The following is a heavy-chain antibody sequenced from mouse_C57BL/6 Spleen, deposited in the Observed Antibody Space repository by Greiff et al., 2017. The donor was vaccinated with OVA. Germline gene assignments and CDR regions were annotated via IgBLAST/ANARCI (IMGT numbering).Heavy chain of an antibody. D-gene: IGHD4-1*01. J-gene: IGHJ2*01. CDR1: GFTFSSYA. CDR2: ISDGGSYT. Sequence: EVQGVESGGGLVKPGGSLKLSCAASGFTFSSYAMSWVRQTPGKRLEWVATISDGGSYTYYPDNVKGRFTISRDNAKNNLYLQMSHLKSEDTAMYYCARDLGYFDYWGQGTTLTVSS. V-gene: IGHV5-4*01. CDR3: ARDLGYFDY.